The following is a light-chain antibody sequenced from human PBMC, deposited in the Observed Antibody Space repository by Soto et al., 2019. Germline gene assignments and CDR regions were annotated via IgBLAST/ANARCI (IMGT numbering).Light chain of an antibody. CDR2: AAS. Sequence: DIQMAQSPSSLSASIGDRVTITCRASQSISNYLNWYQQKPGKAPKLLIYAASSLQGGVPSRFSGSGSGTDFTLTVSSLQPEDFATYYCQQSYGMPLTFGGGTRWIS. J-gene: IGKJ4*01. CDR1: QSISNY. CDR3: QQSYGMPLT. V-gene: IGKV1-39*01.